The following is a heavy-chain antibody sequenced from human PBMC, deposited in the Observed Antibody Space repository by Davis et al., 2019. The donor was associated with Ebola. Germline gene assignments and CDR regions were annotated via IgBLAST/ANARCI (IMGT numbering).Heavy chain of an antibody. CDR3: ARVRWTSGYYFDY. CDR2: ISSSGGST. J-gene: IGHJ4*02. Sequence: GESLKISCAASEFTFSSHTMGWVRQAPGKGLEWVSGISSSGGSTYYADSVKGRFTISRDNSKNTLYLQMNSLRAEDTAVYYCARVRWTSGYYFDYWGQGTLVTVSS. CDR1: EFTFSSHT. D-gene: IGHD3-22*01. V-gene: IGHV3-23*01.